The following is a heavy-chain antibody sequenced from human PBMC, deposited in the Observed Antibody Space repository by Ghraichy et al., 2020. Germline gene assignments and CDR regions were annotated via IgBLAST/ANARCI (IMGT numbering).Heavy chain of an antibody. Sequence: ASVKVSCKASGYTFTSYAMNWVRQAPGQGLEWMGWINTNTGNPTYAQGFTGRFVFSLDTSVSTAYLQISSLKAEDTAVYYCARGERDVAVAGREPPYYFDYWGQGTLVTVSS. V-gene: IGHV7-4-1*02. CDR3: ARGERDVAVAGREPPYYFDY. J-gene: IGHJ4*02. D-gene: IGHD6-19*01. CDR1: GYTFTSYA. CDR2: INTNTGNP.